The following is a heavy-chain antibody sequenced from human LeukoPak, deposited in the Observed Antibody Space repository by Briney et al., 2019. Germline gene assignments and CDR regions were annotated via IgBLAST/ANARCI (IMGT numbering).Heavy chain of an antibody. D-gene: IGHD6-13*01. J-gene: IGHJ4*02. CDR3: ARDRASAGTGGAY. V-gene: IGHV1-18*01. CDR1: GYTFTYHG. CDR2: ISSYNGNT. Sequence: ASVKVSCKASGYTFTYHGFIWVRQAPGQGLEWMGWISSYNGNTNYLEKFQGRLTMTTDTSTSTTYMELRSLTSDDTAVYYCARDRASAGTGGAYWGQGSLVTVSS.